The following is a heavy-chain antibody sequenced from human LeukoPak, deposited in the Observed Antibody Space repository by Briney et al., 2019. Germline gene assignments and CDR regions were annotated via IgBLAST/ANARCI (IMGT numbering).Heavy chain of an antibody. J-gene: IGHJ4*02. CDR1: GFTFSSYW. V-gene: IGHV3-74*01. Sequence: SGGSLRLSCAASGFTFSSYWMHWVRQAPGKGLVRVSRINSDGSSTSYADSVKGRFTISGDNAKNTLYLQMNSLRAEDTAVYYCARGYSSGYRVDYWGQGTLVTVSS. D-gene: IGHD3-22*01. CDR3: ARGYSSGYRVDY. CDR2: INSDGSST.